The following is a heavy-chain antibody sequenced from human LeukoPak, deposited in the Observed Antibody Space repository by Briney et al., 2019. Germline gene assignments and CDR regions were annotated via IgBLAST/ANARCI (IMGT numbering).Heavy chain of an antibody. Sequence: TSETLSLTCTVSGGSISTSSYYWGWIRQPPGKGLEWIGNIYYSGSTYYNPSLRSRVTISVDTSKNQFSLKLSSVTAADTAVYYCARQVRDSSPGLYFDYWGQGTLVTVSS. CDR1: GGSISTSSYY. D-gene: IGHD3-22*01. V-gene: IGHV4-39*01. J-gene: IGHJ4*02. CDR3: ARQVRDSSPGLYFDY. CDR2: IYYSGST.